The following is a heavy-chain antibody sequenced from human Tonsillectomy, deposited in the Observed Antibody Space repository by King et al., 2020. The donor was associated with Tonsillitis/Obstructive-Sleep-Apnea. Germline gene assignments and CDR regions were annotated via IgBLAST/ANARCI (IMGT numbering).Heavy chain of an antibody. CDR3: ARAHPISAAGTFDP. CDR2: ISAYSGNT. Sequence: VQLVESGAEVKNPGASVKVSCKASGYTFTSYGINWVRQAPGQGLEWMGWISAYSGNTNYAQKLQGRVSMTTDTSTNTAYMDLRSLRYDDTAVYYCARAHPISAAGTFDPWGQGTLVTVSS. V-gene: IGHV1-18*01. J-gene: IGHJ5*02. D-gene: IGHD6-13*01. CDR1: GYTFTSYG.